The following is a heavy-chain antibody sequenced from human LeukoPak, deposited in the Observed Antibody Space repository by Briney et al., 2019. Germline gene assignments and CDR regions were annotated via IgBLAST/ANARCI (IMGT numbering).Heavy chain of an antibody. V-gene: IGHV3-13*01. CDR2: IGTAGAT. J-gene: IGHJ4*02. D-gene: IGHD6-13*01. CDR3: ARGSIAPAGIDY. Sequence: GGSLRLSCAASGFTFSNYDMPWVRRVTGKGLEWVSAIGTAGATYYPGSVKGRFTISRENAKNSVYLQINSLRAGDTAVYYCARGSIAPAGIDYWGQGTLVTVSS. CDR1: GFTFSNYD.